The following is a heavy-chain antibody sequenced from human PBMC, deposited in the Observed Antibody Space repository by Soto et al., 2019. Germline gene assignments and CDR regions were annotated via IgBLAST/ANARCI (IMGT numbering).Heavy chain of an antibody. D-gene: IGHD6-19*01. V-gene: IGHV3-11*03. CDR3: AKLVRVEWQVLSVGFFDS. J-gene: IGHJ4*02. Sequence: GRFTIFRDNAKNSFYLQLNSLRAEDTAVYYCAKLVRVEWQVLSVGFFDSWGQGTLVTVSS.